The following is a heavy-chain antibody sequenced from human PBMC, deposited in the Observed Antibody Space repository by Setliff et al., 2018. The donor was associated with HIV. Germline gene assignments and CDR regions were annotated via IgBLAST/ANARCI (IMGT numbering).Heavy chain of an antibody. Sequence: PGGSLRLSCAASGFNFRSYAMHWVRRAPGKGLEWVAVISSDGSDEFYTESLKGQFTVSRDNSRNTLYLQMNSPRPEDTAVYYCARDEGPWGSYSYYSYMDVWGKGTTVTVSS. CDR1: GFNFRSYA. J-gene: IGHJ6*03. V-gene: IGHV3-30*03. CDR2: ISSDGSDE. D-gene: IGHD3-16*01. CDR3: ARDEGPWGSYSYYSYMDV.